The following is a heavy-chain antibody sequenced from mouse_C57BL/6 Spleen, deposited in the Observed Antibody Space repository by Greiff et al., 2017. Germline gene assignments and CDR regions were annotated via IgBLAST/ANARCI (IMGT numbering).Heavy chain of an antibody. CDR2: ISNGGGST. V-gene: IGHV5-12*01. CDR3: ARQGYGNYDAMDY. CDR1: GFTFSDYY. D-gene: IGHD2-1*01. J-gene: IGHJ4*01. Sequence: DVHLVESGGGLVQPGGSLKLSCAASGFTFSDYYMYWVRQTPEKRLEWVAYISNGGGSTYYPDTVKGRFTISRDNAKNTLYLQMSRLKSEDTAMYYCARQGYGNYDAMDYWGQGTSVTVSS.